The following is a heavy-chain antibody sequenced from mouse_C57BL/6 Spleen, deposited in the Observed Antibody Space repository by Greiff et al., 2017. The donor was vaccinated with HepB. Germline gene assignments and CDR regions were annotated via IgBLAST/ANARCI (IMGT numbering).Heavy chain of an antibody. V-gene: IGHV5-4*01. D-gene: IGHD2-3*01. CDR1: GFTFSSYA. Sequence: EVHLVESGGGLVKPGGSLKLSCAASGFTFSSYAMSWVRQTPEKRLEWVATISDGGSYTYYPDNVKGRFTISRDNAKNNLYLQMSHLKSEDTAMYYCASEWLLHYYYAMDYWGQGTSVTVSS. CDR3: ASEWLLHYYYAMDY. J-gene: IGHJ4*01. CDR2: ISDGGSYT.